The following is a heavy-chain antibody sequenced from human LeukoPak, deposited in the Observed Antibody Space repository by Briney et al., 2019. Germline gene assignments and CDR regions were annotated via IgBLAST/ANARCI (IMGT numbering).Heavy chain of an antibody. CDR3: ARASDYYGSGSRYYFDY. J-gene: IGHJ4*02. V-gene: IGHV3-21*01. CDR2: ISSSSSYI. CDR1: GFPFSSYS. Sequence: GGSLRLSCAASGFPFSSYSMNWVRQAPGKGLEWVSSISSSSSYIYYADSVKGRFTISRDNAKNSLYLQMNSLRAEDTAVYYCARASDYYGSGSRYYFDYWGQGTLVTVSS. D-gene: IGHD3-10*01.